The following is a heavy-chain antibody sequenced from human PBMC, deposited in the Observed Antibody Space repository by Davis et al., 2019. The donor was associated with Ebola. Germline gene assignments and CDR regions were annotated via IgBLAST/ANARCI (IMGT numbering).Heavy chain of an antibody. D-gene: IGHD3-10*01. J-gene: IGHJ5*02. CDR3: ASFPLMVQGVWGNWFDP. V-gene: IGHV1-18*01. CDR2: ISAYNGNT. CDR1: GYTFTSYG. Sequence: AASVKVSCKASGYTFTSYGISWVRQAPGQGLEWMGWISAYNGNTNYAQKLQGRVTMTTDTSTSTAYMELRSLRSDDTAVYYCASFPLMVQGVWGNWFDPWGQGTLVTVS.